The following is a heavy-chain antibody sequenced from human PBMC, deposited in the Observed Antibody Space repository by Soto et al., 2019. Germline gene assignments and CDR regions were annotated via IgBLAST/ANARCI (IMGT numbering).Heavy chain of an antibody. V-gene: IGHV3-74*01. J-gene: IGHJ4*01. D-gene: IGHD7-27*01. Sequence: EVQLVESGGNILQPGESLRLSCAASGFISSSYWMHWVRQTPGKGLVWVLRINRDGSRTDYADYVNGRFAVSRDNAKKTVLLHMNSLRADDTAVLYCARAVTGDSYVAYCCQGRPVTVSS. CDR1: GFISSSYW. CDR3: ARAVTGDSYVAY. CDR2: INRDGSRT.